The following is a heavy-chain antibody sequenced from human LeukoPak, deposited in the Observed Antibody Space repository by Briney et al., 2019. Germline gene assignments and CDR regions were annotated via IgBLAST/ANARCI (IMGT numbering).Heavy chain of an antibody. Sequence: SGGSLRLSCAASGFTFDDYAMHWVRQAPGKGLEWVSLISGDGGSTYYADSVKGRFTISRDNSKNSLYLQMNSLRTEDTALYYCAKEGGQVGQLELLNPNYGMDVWGQGTTVTVSS. V-gene: IGHV3-43*02. D-gene: IGHD1-7*01. CDR3: AKEGGQVGQLELLNPNYGMDV. CDR1: GFTFDDYA. J-gene: IGHJ6*02. CDR2: ISGDGGST.